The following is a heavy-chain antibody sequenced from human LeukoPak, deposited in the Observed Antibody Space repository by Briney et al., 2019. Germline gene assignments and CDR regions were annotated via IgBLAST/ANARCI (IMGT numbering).Heavy chain of an antibody. CDR1: GGSISSGSYY. CDR3: ARGRQNLNWFGP. CDR2: IYTSGST. V-gene: IGHV4-61*02. J-gene: IGHJ5*02. Sequence: YPSETLSLTCTVSGGSISSGSYYWSWIRQPAGKGLEWIGRIYTSGSTNYNPSLKSRVTISVDTSKNQFSLKLSSVTAADTAVYYCARGRQNLNWFGPWGQGTLVTVSS.